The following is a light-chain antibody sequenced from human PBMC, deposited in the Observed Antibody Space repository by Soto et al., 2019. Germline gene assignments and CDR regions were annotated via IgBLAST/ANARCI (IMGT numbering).Light chain of an antibody. CDR1: QSVNSN. V-gene: IGKV3D-15*01. J-gene: IGKJ5*01. CDR3: QQYSKWPIT. CDR2: GIS. Sequence: MVMPQSPATLSVSPGERATLSCRASQSVNSNYLAWYQQKPGQAPRLLIYGISNRATGISDRFSGSGSGTEFTLTISSLQPEDFAIYYCQQYSKWPITFGQGTRLEIK.